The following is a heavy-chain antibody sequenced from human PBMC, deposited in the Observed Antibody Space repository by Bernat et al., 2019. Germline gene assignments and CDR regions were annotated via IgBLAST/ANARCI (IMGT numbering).Heavy chain of an antibody. V-gene: IGHV3-74*01. CDR2: INSDGSST. J-gene: IGHJ6*02. CDR3: ATAPGYCSGGSCYWYGMDV. CDR1: GFTFSSYW. D-gene: IGHD2-15*01. Sequence: EVQLVESGGGLVQPGGSLRLACAASGFTFSSYWMHWVRQAPGKGLVWVSRINSDGSSTSYADPVQGRFTISRDNAKNTLYLQMNSLRAEDTAVYYCATAPGYCSGGSCYWYGMDVWGQGTTVTVSS.